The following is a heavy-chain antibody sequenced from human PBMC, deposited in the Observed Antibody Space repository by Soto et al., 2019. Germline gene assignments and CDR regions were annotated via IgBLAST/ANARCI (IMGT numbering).Heavy chain of an antibody. J-gene: IGHJ6*02. CDR3: ARIHFGDEPSYYYYGMDV. CDR2: IYYTGST. V-gene: IGHV4-30-4*01. D-gene: IGHD4-17*01. CDR1: GGSFRSGDYY. Sequence: PSEALSLSCTVSGGSFRSGDYYWSWVRQPPGKGLEWIGYIYYTGSTFNNPSLKSRVSISIDTSKTQFSLKLSSVTAADTAVYYCARIHFGDEPSYYYYGMDVWGQGTTVPVSS.